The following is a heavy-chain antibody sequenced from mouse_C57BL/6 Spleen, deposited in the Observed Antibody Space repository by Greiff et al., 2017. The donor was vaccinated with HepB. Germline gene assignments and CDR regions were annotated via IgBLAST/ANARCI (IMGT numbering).Heavy chain of an antibody. D-gene: IGHD4-1*01. Sequence: QVQLKESGAELVKPGASVKLSCKASGYTFTSYWMQWVKQRPGQGLEWIGEIDPSDSYTNYNQKFKGKATLTVDTSSSTAYMQLSSLTSEDSAVYYCARGTGSYYFDYWGQGTTLTVSS. J-gene: IGHJ2*01. CDR3: ARGTGSYYFDY. CDR1: GYTFTSYW. CDR2: IDPSDSYT. V-gene: IGHV1-50*01.